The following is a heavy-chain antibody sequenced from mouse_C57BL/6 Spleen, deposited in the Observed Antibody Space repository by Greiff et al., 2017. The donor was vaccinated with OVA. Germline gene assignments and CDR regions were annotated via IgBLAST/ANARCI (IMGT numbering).Heavy chain of an antibody. CDR2: IWSGGST. CDR3: ARTHYYYGSGGYFDV. D-gene: IGHD1-1*01. J-gene: IGHJ1*03. CDR1: GFSLTSYG. V-gene: IGHV2-2*01. Sequence: VMLVESGPGLVQPSQSLSITCTVSGFSLTSYGVHWVRQSPGKGLEWLGVIWSGGSTDYNAAFISRLSISKDNSKSQVFFKMNSLQADDTAIYYCARTHYYYGSGGYFDVWGTGTTVTVSS.